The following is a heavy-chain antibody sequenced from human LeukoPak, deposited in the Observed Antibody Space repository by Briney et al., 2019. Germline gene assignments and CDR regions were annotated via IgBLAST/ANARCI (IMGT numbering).Heavy chain of an antibody. CDR1: GFTLSSYW. CDR3: ARNPPSLDY. J-gene: IGHJ4*02. Sequence: GGSLRLSCAASGFTLSSYWMGWVRQAPGKGLEWVANIIQDGSVKYYVDSVKDRFTVSRDNAKNSLYLQMNSLRAEDTAVYYCARNPPSLDYWGQGTLVTVVS. V-gene: IGHV3-7*01. CDR2: IIQDGSVK.